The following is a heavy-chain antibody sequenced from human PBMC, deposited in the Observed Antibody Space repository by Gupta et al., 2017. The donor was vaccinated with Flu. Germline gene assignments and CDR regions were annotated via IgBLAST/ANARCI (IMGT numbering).Heavy chain of an antibody. D-gene: IGHD6-19*01. CDR2: ISGSGGST. CDR3: ANSVEWLVRDDAFDI. J-gene: IGHJ3*02. Sequence: EVQLFESGGGLVQPGVSLRLSCAASGLTFSSYAMSCVRQAPGKGLEWVSAISGSGGSTYYADSVKGRFTISRDNSKNTLYLQMNSLRAEDTAVYYCANSVEWLVRDDAFDIWGQGTMVTGSS. V-gene: IGHV3-23*01. CDR1: GLTFSSYA.